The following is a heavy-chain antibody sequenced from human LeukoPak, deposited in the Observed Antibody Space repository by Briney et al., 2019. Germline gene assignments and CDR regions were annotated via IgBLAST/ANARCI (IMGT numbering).Heavy chain of an antibody. CDR2: ISYDGSNK. V-gene: IGHV3-30*04. J-gene: IGHJ4*02. Sequence: GGSLRLSCAASGFTFSSYAMHWVRQAPGKGLEWVAVISYDGSNKYYADSVKGRFTISRDNSKNTLYLQMNSLRAEDTAVYYCARDIYYYDSSGYVYWCQGTLVTVSS. CDR1: GFTFSSYA. CDR3: ARDIYYYDSSGYVY. D-gene: IGHD3-22*01.